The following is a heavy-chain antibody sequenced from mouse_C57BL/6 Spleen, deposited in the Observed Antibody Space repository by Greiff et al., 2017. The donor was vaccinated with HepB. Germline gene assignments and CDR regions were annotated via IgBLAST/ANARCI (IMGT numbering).Heavy chain of an antibody. V-gene: IGHV5-4*01. J-gene: IGHJ3*01. CDR1: GFTFSSYA. D-gene: IGHD1-1*01. CDR3: ARDGVTTVVDAWFAY. Sequence: EVQGVESGGGLVKPGGSLKLSCAASGFTFSSYAMSWVRQTPEKRLEWVATISDGGSYTYYPDNVKGRFTISRDNAKNNLYLQMSHLKSEDTAMYYCARDGVTTVVDAWFAYWGQGTLVTVSA. CDR2: ISDGGSYT.